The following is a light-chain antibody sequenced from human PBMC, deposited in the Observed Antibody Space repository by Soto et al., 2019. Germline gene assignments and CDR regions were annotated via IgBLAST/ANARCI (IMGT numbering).Light chain of an antibody. CDR2: DAS. Sequence: EIVLTQSPATLSLSPGERATFSCRASQSVSSYLAWFQQKPGQAPRLLIYDASHRATGIAARFIGSGSQTAFTLTISILEPEDFAVYYCQQHTNWPPSISFGTGTRLEIK. V-gene: IGKV3-11*01. J-gene: IGKJ5*01. CDR3: QQHTNWPPSIS. CDR1: QSVSSY.